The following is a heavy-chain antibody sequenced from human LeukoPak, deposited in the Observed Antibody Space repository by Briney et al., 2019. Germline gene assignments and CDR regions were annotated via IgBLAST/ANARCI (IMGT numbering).Heavy chain of an antibody. CDR2: IWHDGTNK. D-gene: IGHD1-26*01. V-gene: IGHV3-33*01. Sequence: GGSLRLSCAAPGFTFITYVMHWVRQAPGRGLGWVAIIWHDGTNKYYADSVKGRFTISRDNSKNTLYLQMNSLRAEDTAVYYCARDLKLEGATNYFDYWGQGTPVTVSS. CDR3: ARDLKLEGATNYFDY. J-gene: IGHJ4*02. CDR1: GFTFITYV.